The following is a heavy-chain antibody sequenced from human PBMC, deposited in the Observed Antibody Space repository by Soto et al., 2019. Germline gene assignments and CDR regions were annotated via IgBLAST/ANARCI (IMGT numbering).Heavy chain of an antibody. V-gene: IGHV1-69*01. CDR2: IIPIFGTA. CDR1: GGTFSSYA. D-gene: IGHD4-17*01. J-gene: IGHJ4*02. Sequence: QVQLVQSGAEVKKPGSSVKVSCKASGGTFSSYAISWVRQAPGQGLEWMGGIIPIFGTANYAQKFQGRVTITADESTSTAYMELSSLRSEDTAVYYCALTTTRNDYGDYVPRYYFDYWGQGTLVTVSS. CDR3: ALTTTRNDYGDYVPRYYFDY.